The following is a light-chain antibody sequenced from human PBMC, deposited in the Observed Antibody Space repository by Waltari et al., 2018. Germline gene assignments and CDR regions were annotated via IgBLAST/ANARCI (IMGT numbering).Light chain of an antibody. CDR3: QQYDGSAVT. V-gene: IGKV3-20*01. J-gene: IGKJ4*01. CDR2: STS. CDR1: KSVTSIS. Sequence: CRASKSVTSISLAWYQQKPGQAPRLLIYSTSSRATDFSDRFSGSGSGTDFTLTINRLEPEDSAVYHCQQYDGSAVTFGGGTRVEIK.